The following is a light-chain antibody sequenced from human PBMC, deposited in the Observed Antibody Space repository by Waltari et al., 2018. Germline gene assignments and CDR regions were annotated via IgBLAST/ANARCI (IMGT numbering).Light chain of an antibody. CDR3: QQYGSSPPIAWT. CDR2: GAS. J-gene: IGKJ1*01. CDR1: QSVSSSY. Sequence: EIVLTQYPGTLSLSPGERATLSCRASQSVSSSYLAWYQQKPGQAPRLLIYGASSRATGIPDRFSGSGSGTDFTLTISRLEPEDFAVYYCQQYGSSPPIAWTFGQGTKVEIK. V-gene: IGKV3-20*01.